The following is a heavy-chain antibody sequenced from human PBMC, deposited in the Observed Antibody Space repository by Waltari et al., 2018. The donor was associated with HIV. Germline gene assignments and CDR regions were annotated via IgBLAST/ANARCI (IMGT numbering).Heavy chain of an antibody. V-gene: IGHV3-7*01. CDR3: ARDLGYSYGYVSDY. J-gene: IGHJ4*02. D-gene: IGHD5-18*01. CDR2: IKQHGSEK. Sequence: EVQLLECGVGLVQRGGSLRLACAASAFAFSSHWMNWVRQAPGKGLEWLANIKQHGSEKYYVDSVKGRFTISRDNAKNSLYLKMNSLRAEDTAVYYCARDLGYSYGYVSDYWGQGTLVTVSS. CDR1: AFAFSSHW.